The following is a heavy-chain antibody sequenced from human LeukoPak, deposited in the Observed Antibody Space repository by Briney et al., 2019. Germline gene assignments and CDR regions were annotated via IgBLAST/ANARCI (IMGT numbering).Heavy chain of an antibody. V-gene: IGHV3-21*01. D-gene: IGHD6-19*01. CDR2: ISSSSSYI. J-gene: IGHJ3*02. Sequence: KPGGSLRLSCAASGFSLSSYTMNWVRQAPGKGLQWVSSISSSSSYIYYADSVKGRFSISRDNAKKSVHLQMISLRAEDTAVYYCARGRVGQWLVDAFDIWGQGTMVTVSS. CDR1: GFSLSSYT. CDR3: ARGRVGQWLVDAFDI.